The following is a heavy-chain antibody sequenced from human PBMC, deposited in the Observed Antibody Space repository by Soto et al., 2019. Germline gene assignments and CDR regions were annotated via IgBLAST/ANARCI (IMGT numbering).Heavy chain of an antibody. J-gene: IGHJ4*02. CDR3: AKNFEQWLVRGTFDY. Sequence: EVQLLESGGGLVQPGGSLRLSCAASGFTFSSYAMSWVRQAPGKGLEWVSAISGSGGSTYYADSVKGRVTISRDNSKNTLYLQMNSLRAEDTAVYYCAKNFEQWLVRGTFDYWGQGTLVTVSS. CDR2: ISGSGGST. V-gene: IGHV3-23*01. CDR1: GFTFSSYA. D-gene: IGHD6-19*01.